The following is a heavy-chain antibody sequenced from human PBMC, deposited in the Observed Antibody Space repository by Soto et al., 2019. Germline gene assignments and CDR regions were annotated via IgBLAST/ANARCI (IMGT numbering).Heavy chain of an antibody. D-gene: IGHD1-26*01. V-gene: IGHV3-30*18. CDR3: AKGHRDDLVGATTGGWYFDL. CDR1: GFTFSTYG. J-gene: IGHJ2*01. Sequence: QVQLVESGGGVVQPGRSLRLSCAASGFTFSTYGMHWVRQAPGKGLEWVAGISYDGSNKYYANSVKGRFTISRDNSKNTLYLQMNSLRAEDTAVYYCAKGHRDDLVGATTGGWYFDLWGRGTLVTVSS. CDR2: ISYDGSNK.